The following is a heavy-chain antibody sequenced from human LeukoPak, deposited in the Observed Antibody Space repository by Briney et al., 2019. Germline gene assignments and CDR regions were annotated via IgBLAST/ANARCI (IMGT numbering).Heavy chain of an antibody. D-gene: IGHD3-22*01. V-gene: IGHV1-3*01. CDR1: GYTFTIYA. J-gene: IGHJ4*02. Sequence: ASVTVSCTASGYTFTIYAMHWVRQAPGQRLEWMGWINAGNGNTKYSQKFQGRVTITRDTSASTAYMELSSLRSEDTAVYYCARDHYYDSSGLDYWGQGTLVTVSS. CDR3: ARDHYYDSSGLDY. CDR2: INAGNGNT.